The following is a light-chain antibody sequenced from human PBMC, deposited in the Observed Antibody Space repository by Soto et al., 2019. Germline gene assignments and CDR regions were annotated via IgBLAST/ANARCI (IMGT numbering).Light chain of an antibody. J-gene: IGKJ2*01. CDR3: QQYNNWNT. V-gene: IGKV3-15*01. CDR2: GAS. CDR1: QSVSSN. Sequence: EIVMTQSPATLSVSPGERATLSCRASQSVSSNLAWYQQKPGQAPRLLIYGASTRATSIPARFSGSGSGTEFTLTISSLQSEDFAVYYCQQYNNWNTFGQGTKLEIK.